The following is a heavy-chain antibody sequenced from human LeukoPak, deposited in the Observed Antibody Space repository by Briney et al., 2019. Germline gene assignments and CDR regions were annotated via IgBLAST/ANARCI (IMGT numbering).Heavy chain of an antibody. CDR3: AREGYQLLYRGYFDY. J-gene: IGHJ4*02. CDR2: IYTSGST. D-gene: IGHD2-2*02. Sequence: SETLSLTCTVSGGSISSGSYYWSWIRQPAGKGLEWIGRIYTSGSTNYNPSLKSRVTISVDTSKNQFSLKLSSVTAADTAVYYCAREGYQLLYRGYFDYWGQGTLVTVSS. CDR1: GGSISSGSYY. V-gene: IGHV4-61*02.